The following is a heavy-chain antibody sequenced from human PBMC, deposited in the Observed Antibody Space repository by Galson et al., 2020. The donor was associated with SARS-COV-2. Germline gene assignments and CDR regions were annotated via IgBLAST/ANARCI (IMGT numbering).Heavy chain of an antibody. CDR1: GFTFSSYG. Sequence: QLGESLKIPCAASGFTFSSYGMHWVRQAPGKGLEWVAVIWYDGSNKYYADSVKGRFTISRDNSKNTLYLQMNSLRAEDTAVYYCAKGYEWELKRWGQGTLVTVSS. CDR2: IWYDGSNK. D-gene: IGHD1-26*01. CDR3: AKGYEWELKR. V-gene: IGHV3-33*06. J-gene: IGHJ4*02.